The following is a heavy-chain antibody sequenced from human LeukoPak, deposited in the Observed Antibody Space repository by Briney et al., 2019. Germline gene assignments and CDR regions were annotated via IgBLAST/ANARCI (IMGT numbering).Heavy chain of an antibody. CDR3: ARVNPYGSQRGLLDY. Sequence: PSETLSLTCSVSDGSTTGYYWSWIRQPPGKGLEGIAYVYYTGRTLYNPSLETRVTISVDTSKTQFSLTVTSVTAADTAVYYCARVNPYGSQRGLLDYSGQGTLVTVSS. D-gene: IGHD3-10*01. J-gene: IGHJ4*02. CDR1: DGSTTGYY. CDR2: VYYTGRT. V-gene: IGHV4-59*08.